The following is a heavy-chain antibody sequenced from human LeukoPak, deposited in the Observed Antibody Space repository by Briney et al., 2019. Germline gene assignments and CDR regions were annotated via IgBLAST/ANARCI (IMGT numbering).Heavy chain of an antibody. V-gene: IGHV3-23*01. D-gene: IGHD3/OR15-3a*01. Sequence: PGGSLILSCAASGFTFSSYAMSWVRQAPGKGLEWVSAISGSGGSTYYAGSVKGRFTISRDNSKNTLYLQMNSLRVEDTAIYYCAKDGRGLPDSWGQGTLVTVSS. J-gene: IGHJ5*01. CDR1: GFTFSSYA. CDR3: AKDGRGLPDS. CDR2: ISGSGGST.